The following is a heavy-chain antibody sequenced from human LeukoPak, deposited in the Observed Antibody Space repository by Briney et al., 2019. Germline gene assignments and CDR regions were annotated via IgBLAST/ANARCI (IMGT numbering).Heavy chain of an antibody. D-gene: IGHD3-9*01. Sequence: GGSLRLSCAASGFTFNSYWMSWVRQAPGKGLEWVAVISYDGSNKYYADSVKGRFTISRDNSKNTLYLQMNSLRAEDTAVYYCAGRHQTPLRYFDWLLSDYWGQGTLVTVSS. CDR2: ISYDGSNK. CDR1: GFTFNSYW. CDR3: AGRHQTPLRYFDWLLSDY. J-gene: IGHJ4*02. V-gene: IGHV3-30-3*01.